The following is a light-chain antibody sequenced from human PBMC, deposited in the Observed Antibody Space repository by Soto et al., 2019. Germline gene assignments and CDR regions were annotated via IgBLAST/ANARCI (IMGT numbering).Light chain of an antibody. V-gene: IGLV2-23*02. CDR2: DVN. CDR3: CSFAGGSFDV. J-gene: IGLJ1*01. Sequence: QSALAQPASLSGSPGQSITISCTGTSSNVGSYNLVSWYQQHPGKAPKLMIYDVNKRPSGVSTRFSGSKSGKTASLTISGLQAEDEADYYCCSFAGGSFDVFGTGTKVTVL. CDR1: SSNVGSYNL.